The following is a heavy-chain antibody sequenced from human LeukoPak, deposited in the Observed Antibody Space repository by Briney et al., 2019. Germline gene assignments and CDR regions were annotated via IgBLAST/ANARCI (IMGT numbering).Heavy chain of an antibody. J-gene: IGHJ4*02. CDR2: ISSSSSAI. CDR3: ARSHFAQSNLLDY. D-gene: IGHD4-11*01. CDR1: GFTFSSYS. V-gene: IGHV3-48*01. Sequence: PGGSLRLSCAASGFTFSSYSMNWVRQAPGKGLEWVSYISSSSSAIYYADSVKGRFTISRDNAKNSLYLQMNSLRAEDTAVYYCARSHFAQSNLLDYWGQGTLVTVSS.